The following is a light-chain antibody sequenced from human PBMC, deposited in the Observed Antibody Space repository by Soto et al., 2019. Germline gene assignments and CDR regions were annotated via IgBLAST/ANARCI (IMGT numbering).Light chain of an antibody. J-gene: IGLJ1*01. CDR1: SSNIGADYD. CDR2: GNT. CDR3: QSYDSSLSGYV. V-gene: IGLV1-40*01. Sequence: QSVLTQPPSVSGAPGQRVTISCTGSSSNIGADYDVHWYQQLPGTAPKLLIYGNTNRPSGVPDRFSGSKSGTSASLAITGLQPEDEADYYCQSYDSSLSGYVFGTETKLTVL.